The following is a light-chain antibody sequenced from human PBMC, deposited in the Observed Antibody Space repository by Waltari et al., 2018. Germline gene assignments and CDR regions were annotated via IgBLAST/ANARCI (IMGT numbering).Light chain of an antibody. Sequence: EIVMTQSPATLSVYPGERATLSCRASQSVSNNLAWFQHKPGQAPRLLIYGASTRAAGIPARFSGSGSGADFTLTISSLQSEDFALYYCLQYNSWPLTFGGGTKVEIK. CDR1: QSVSNN. CDR3: LQYNSWPLT. CDR2: GAS. V-gene: IGKV3-15*01. J-gene: IGKJ4*01.